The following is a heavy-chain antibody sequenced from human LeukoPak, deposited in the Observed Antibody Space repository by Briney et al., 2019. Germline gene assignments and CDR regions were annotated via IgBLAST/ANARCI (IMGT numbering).Heavy chain of an antibody. CDR3: ARRNFDYFDS. D-gene: IGHD1-7*01. V-gene: IGHV1-8*01. CDR2: MNPNSGNT. Sequence: GASVTVSCNTSGYTFSNYDINWVRQATGQGLEWMGWMNPNSGNTGYAQKFQGRVTMTRNTSISTAYMELSSLRSDDTAVYYCARRNFDYFDSWGQGTLVTVSS. J-gene: IGHJ4*02. CDR1: GYTFSNYD.